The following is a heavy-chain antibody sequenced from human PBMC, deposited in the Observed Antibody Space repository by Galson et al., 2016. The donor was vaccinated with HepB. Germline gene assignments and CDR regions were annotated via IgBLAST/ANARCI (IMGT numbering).Heavy chain of an antibody. D-gene: IGHD2-15*01. CDR1: GFTFSDSA. V-gene: IGHV3-73*01. J-gene: IGHJ3*01. CDR2: IRSKANTYAT. CDR3: ARDSGYCSDSNCKGDAFDL. Sequence: SLRLSCAASGFTFSDSAMHWIRQASGKGLEWVGRIRSKANTYATAYAASVKGRFTISRDDSKNTAYLQMNSLRAEDTAVYFCARDSGYCSDSNCKGDAFDLWGQGTMVTVSS.